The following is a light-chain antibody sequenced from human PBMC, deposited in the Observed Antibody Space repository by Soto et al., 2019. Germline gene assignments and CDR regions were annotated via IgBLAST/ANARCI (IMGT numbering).Light chain of an antibody. V-gene: IGLV2-14*01. CDR3: GSYTSISTLV. CDR2: DVS. J-gene: IGLJ1*01. CDR1: SSDVGGYNY. Sequence: QSVLTQPASVSGSPGQSITMSCTGTSSDVGGYNYVSWYQQRPGKAPKLMIYDVSYRPSGVSNRFSGSKSGNTASLTISGLQAEDEADYYCGSYTSISTLVFGTGTKVTVL.